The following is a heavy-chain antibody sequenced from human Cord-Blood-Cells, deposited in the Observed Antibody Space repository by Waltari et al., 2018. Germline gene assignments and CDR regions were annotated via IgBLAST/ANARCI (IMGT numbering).Heavy chain of an antibody. D-gene: IGHD3-3*01. CDR3: ARADTIFGVKDWFDP. CDR2: LYSRGIT. V-gene: IGHV4-31*03. CDR1: GGSISSGGYY. J-gene: IGHJ5*02. Sequence: QVQLQESGPGLVKPSQTLSLTCTVSGGSISSGGYYWSWIRQHPGKGLEWIGYLYSRGITYYNPSLKSRVTKSVDTSKNQFSLKLSSVTAADTAVYYCARADTIFGVKDWFDPWGQGTLVTVSS.